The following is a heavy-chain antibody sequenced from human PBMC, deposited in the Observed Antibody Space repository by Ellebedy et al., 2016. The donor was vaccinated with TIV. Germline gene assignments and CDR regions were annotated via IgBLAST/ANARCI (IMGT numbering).Heavy chain of an antibody. CDR1: GGSISRSSYY. Sequence: GSLRLSCTVSGGSISRSSYYWGWIRQPPGKGLEWIGRINYSGSTYYKSSLKSRVTISVDTSKNQFSLKLSSVTAADTAVYYCARGFSNSKELDYWGQGTLVTVSS. J-gene: IGHJ4*02. D-gene: IGHD4-11*01. CDR3: ARGFSNSKELDY. V-gene: IGHV4-39*07. CDR2: INYSGST.